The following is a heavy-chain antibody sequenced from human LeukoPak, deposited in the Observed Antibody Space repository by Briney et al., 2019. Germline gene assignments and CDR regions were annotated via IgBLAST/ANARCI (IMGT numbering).Heavy chain of an antibody. D-gene: IGHD3-10*01. CDR3: AREPGDYYYYYYMDV. V-gene: IGHV4-61*02. Sequence: SQTLSLTCTVSGGSISSGSYYWSWIRQPAGKGLEWSGRIYTSGSTNYNPSLKSRVTISVDTSKNQFSLKLSSVTAADTAVYYCAREPGDYYYYYYMDVWGKGTTVTVSS. J-gene: IGHJ6*03. CDR2: IYTSGST. CDR1: GGSISSGSYY.